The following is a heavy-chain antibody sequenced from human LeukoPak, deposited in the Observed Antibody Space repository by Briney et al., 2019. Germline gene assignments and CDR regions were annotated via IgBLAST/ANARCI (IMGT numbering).Heavy chain of an antibody. V-gene: IGHV3-74*03. CDR2: INSDGSTT. Sequence: GGSLRLSCAASGFTFSDYWMHWVRQTPEKGLVWVSRINSDGSTTTYADSVQGRFTMSRDNAKNTVYLQMNSLRAEDTAVYYCARGFPYCSGGSCYYGMDVWGQGTTVTVAS. J-gene: IGHJ6*02. CDR1: GFTFSDYW. CDR3: ARGFPYCSGGSCYYGMDV. D-gene: IGHD2-15*01.